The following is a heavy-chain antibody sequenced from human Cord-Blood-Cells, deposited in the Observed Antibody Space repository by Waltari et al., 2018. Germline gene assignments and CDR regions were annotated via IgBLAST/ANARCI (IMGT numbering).Heavy chain of an antibody. CDR2: IYYSGST. CDR1: GGSISSSSYY. J-gene: IGHJ6*03. Sequence: QLQLQESGPGLVKPSETLSLTCTVSGGSISSSSYYWGWLRQPPGKGLEWIGSIYYSGSTYYNPSLKSRVTISVDTSKNQFSLKLSSVTAADTAVYYCARHGRLVVPAAIRYYYYYMDVWGKGTTVTVSS. V-gene: IGHV4-39*01. D-gene: IGHD2-2*02. CDR3: ARHGRLVVPAAIRYYYYYMDV.